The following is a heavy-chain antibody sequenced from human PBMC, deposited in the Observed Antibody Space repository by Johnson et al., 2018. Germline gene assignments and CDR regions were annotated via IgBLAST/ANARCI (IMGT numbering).Heavy chain of an antibody. D-gene: IGHD3-10*01. CDR3: ARDLVLWFGELSSADYHYYMDV. V-gene: IGHV3-33*08. CDR1: GFTFSSYG. CDR2: IWYDGSNK. Sequence: VQLLETGGGVVQPGRSLRLSCAASGFTFSSYGMHWVRQAPGKGLEWVAVIWYDGSNKYYADSVKGRFTISRDNSKNTLYLQLNSLGAEERAGYYCARDLVLWFGELSSADYHYYMDVWGKGTTVTVSS. J-gene: IGHJ6*03.